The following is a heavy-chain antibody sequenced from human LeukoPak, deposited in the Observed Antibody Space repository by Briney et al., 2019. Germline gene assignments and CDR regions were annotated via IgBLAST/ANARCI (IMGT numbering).Heavy chain of an antibody. V-gene: IGHV3-30*02. D-gene: IGHD3-22*01. CDR3: AKDYYDSSGYYYVDYFDY. Sequence: GGSLRLSCVASGFTFSSYGMHWVRQAPGKGLEWVAFIWYDGSNKYYADSVKGRFTISRDNSKNTLYLQMNSLRAEDTAVYYCAKDYYDSSGYYYVDYFDYWGQGTLVTVSS. CDR1: GFTFSSYG. CDR2: IWYDGSNK. J-gene: IGHJ4*02.